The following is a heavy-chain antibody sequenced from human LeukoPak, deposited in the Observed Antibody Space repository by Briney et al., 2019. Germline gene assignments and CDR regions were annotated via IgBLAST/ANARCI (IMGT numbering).Heavy chain of an antibody. CDR2: IIPIFGTA. CDR1: GGTFSSYA. CDR3: ARDLLPTRYFDY. J-gene: IGHJ4*02. V-gene: IGHV1-69*13. D-gene: IGHD2-15*01. Sequence: ASVKVSCKASGGTFSSYAVSWVRQAPGQGLEWMGGIIPIFGTANYAQKFQGRVTITADESTSTACMELSSLRSEDTAVYYCARDLLPTRYFDYWGQGTLVTVSS.